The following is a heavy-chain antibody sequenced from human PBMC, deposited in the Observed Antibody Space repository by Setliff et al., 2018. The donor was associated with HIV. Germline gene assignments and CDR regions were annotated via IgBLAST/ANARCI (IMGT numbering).Heavy chain of an antibody. V-gene: IGHV4-61*09. CDR3: ARAYSDYGSNQGWFDP. J-gene: IGHJ5*02. CDR2: IHTSGST. Sequence: SETLSLTCTVSGGSISSGSYYWSWIRQPAGKGLEWIGHIHTSGSTNYNPSLKSRVTISVDTSKNQFSLKLSSVTAADTAVYYCARAYSDYGSNQGWFDPWGQGTLVTVSS. D-gene: IGHD4-17*01. CDR1: GGSISSGSYY.